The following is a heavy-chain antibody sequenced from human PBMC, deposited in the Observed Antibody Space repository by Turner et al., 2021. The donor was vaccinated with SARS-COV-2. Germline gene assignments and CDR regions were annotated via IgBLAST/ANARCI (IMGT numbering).Heavy chain of an antibody. Sequence: EGQQVESGGGLVKPGGSLRPSCSASRFTFTSFSLNWVRQAPGKGLEWVSSISISSSYIYYADSVNGRFTISRDNAKKSLYLQMNSLRAEDTAVYYCARDHRPVVVPAAKRAGSYYYGMDVWGQGTTVTVSS. J-gene: IGHJ6*02. D-gene: IGHD2-2*01. CDR3: ARDHRPVVVPAAKRAGSYYYGMDV. CDR1: RFTFTSFS. CDR2: ISISSSYI. V-gene: IGHV3-21*01.